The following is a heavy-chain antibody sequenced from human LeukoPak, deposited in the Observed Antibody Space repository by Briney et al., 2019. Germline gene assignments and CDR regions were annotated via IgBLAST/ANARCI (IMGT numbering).Heavy chain of an antibody. J-gene: IGHJ6*02. CDR2: IIPIFGTA. D-gene: IGHD3-22*01. CDR1: GGTFSSYA. Sequence: SVKVSCKASGGTFSSYAISWVRQAPGQGLEWMGGIIPIFGTANYAQKFQGRVTITADESTSTAYMELSSLRSEDTAVYYCARKDSSGYYGGYYYGMDVWGQGTTVTVSS. V-gene: IGHV1-69*13. CDR3: ARKDSSGYYGGYYYGMDV.